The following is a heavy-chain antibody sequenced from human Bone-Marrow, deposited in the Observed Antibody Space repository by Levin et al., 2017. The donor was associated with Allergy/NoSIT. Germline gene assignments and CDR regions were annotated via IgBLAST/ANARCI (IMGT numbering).Heavy chain of an antibody. J-gene: IGHJ4*02. V-gene: IGHV3-23*01. CDR3: AKEAPYCTSTSCFPHYFDY. D-gene: IGHD2-2*01. Sequence: LSLTCATSGFTFENSDMSWIRQSPGKGLEWVSGVGIGGGSTYYAASVRGRFSIWRDNSEKTVYLQMNSLRVEDTAVYYCAKEAPYCTSTSCFPHYFDYWGRGTLVTVSS. CDR2: VGIGGGST. CDR1: GFTFENSD.